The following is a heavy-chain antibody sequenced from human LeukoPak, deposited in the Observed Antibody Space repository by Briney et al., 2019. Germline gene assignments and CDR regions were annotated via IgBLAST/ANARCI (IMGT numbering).Heavy chain of an antibody. Sequence: GGSLRLSCAASGFTFSSYAMSWVRQAPGKGLEWVSAISGSGGSTYYADSVKGRFTIPRDNSKNTLYLQMNSLRAEDTAVYYCARRAGDYSHPYDYWGQGTLDTVSS. V-gene: IGHV3-23*01. CDR3: ARRAGDYSHPYDY. CDR1: GFTFSSYA. CDR2: ISGSGGST. D-gene: IGHD3-22*01. J-gene: IGHJ4*02.